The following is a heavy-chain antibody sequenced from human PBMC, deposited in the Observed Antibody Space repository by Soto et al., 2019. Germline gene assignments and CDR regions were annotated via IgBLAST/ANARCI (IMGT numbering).Heavy chain of an antibody. J-gene: IGHJ6*02. Sequence: QVQLVQSGAEVKKPGASVKVSCKASGYTFTSYDINWVRQATGQGLEWMGWMNPNSGNTGYAQKFQGRVTMTRNTSIGAAYMELGSLRSEDTAVYYCARERTGTTSMDVWGQGTTVTVSS. CDR3: ARERTGTTSMDV. V-gene: IGHV1-8*01. CDR1: GYTFTSYD. D-gene: IGHD1-1*01. CDR2: MNPNSGNT.